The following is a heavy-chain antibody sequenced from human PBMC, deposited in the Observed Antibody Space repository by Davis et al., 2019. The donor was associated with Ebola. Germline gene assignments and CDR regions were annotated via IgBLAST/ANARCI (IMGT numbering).Heavy chain of an antibody. D-gene: IGHD3-3*01. Sequence: GESLKISCAASGFTFSRYSMNWVRQAPGKGLEWVSSISSSSSYIYYADSVKGRFTISRDNAKNSLYLQMNSLRAEDTAVYYCARDKRDFWSGHGNYYMDVWGKGTTVTVSS. CDR3: ARDKRDFWSGHGNYYMDV. V-gene: IGHV3-21*01. CDR1: GFTFSRYS. CDR2: ISSSSSYI. J-gene: IGHJ6*03.